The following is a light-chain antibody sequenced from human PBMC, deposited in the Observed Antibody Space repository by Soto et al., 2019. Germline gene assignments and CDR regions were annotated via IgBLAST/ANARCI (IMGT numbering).Light chain of an antibody. Sequence: QSVLTQPASVSGSPGQSVAISCTGTSXDVGPYNYVSWYQHHPGKAPKLMIYEVSYRPSGISDRFSGSKSGNTASLTISGLQADDEADYYCTSYTSSNTLVFGGGTQLTVL. CDR1: SXDVGPYNY. V-gene: IGLV2-14*01. J-gene: IGLJ2*01. CDR2: EVS. CDR3: TSYTSSNTLV.